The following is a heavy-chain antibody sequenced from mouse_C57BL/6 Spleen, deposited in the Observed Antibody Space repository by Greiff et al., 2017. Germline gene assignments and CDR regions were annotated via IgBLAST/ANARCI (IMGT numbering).Heavy chain of an antibody. V-gene: IGHV1-78*01. D-gene: IGHD1-1*01. CDR1: GYTFTDHT. CDR3: ARSPVITSVIAPYFDD. J-gene: IGHJ2*01. CDR2: IYPRDGTT. Sequence: VQLQQSDAELVKPGASVKISCKVSGYTFTDHTIHWMKQRPEQGLEWIGYIYPRDGTTSYNQKFKGKATLTVDQSSNTAYMQLNSQTSEDSAVSYCARSPVITSVIAPYFDDWGQGTTLTVSS.